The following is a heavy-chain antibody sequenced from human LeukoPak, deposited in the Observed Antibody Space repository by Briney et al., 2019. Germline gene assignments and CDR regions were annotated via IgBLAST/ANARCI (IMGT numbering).Heavy chain of an antibody. D-gene: IGHD3-16*01. CDR3: AREGGSECNFDY. J-gene: IGHJ4*02. Sequence: PGGSLRLSCAASGFTFSSYEMNWVRQAPGKGLEWVSYISSSGSTIYYADSVKGRFTISRDNAKNSLYLQMNSLRAEDTAVYYCAREGGSECNFDYWGQGTLVTVSS. CDR1: GFTFSSYE. V-gene: IGHV3-48*03. CDR2: ISSSGSTI.